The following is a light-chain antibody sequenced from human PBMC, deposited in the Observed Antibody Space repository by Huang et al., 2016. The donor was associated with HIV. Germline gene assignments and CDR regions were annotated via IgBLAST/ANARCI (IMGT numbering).Light chain of an antibody. CDR1: QSIGSN. J-gene: IGKJ4*01. CDR2: RAS. Sequence: EVVMTQSPNTLSVSPGERATLSCRVSQSIGSNLAWYQQKPGQAPRLLIYRASARAAGVPARFSGSGSGTEFTLTISSLQSEDFAIYYCQQYNNWPPLTFGGGTKVEI. V-gene: IGKV3-15*01. CDR3: QQYNNWPPLT.